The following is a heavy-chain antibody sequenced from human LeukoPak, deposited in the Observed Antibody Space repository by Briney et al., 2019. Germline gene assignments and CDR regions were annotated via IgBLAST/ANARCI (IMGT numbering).Heavy chain of an antibody. CDR2: INPNSGGT. D-gene: IGHD1-26*01. CDR1: GDTYTGYY. V-gene: IGHV1-2*02. J-gene: IGHJ4*02. CDR3: ARDGFNGN. Sequence: ASVTVSCKASGDTYTGYYMHWVRPAPGQGLAGMGWINPNSGGTNYAQKFQGRVTMTRDTSISTAYMELSRLRSDDTAVYYCARDGFNGNWGQGTLVTVSS.